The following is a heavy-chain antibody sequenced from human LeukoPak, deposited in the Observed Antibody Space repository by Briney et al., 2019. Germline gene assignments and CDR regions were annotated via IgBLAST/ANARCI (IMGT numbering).Heavy chain of an antibody. Sequence: SETLSLTCAVYGGSFSGYYWSWIRQPPGKGLEWIGEINHSGSTNYNPSLKSRVTISVDTSKNQFSLKLSSVTAADTAVYYCARGRRSRGAARLYYFDYWGQGTLVTVPS. V-gene: IGHV4-34*01. CDR2: INHSGST. D-gene: IGHD6-6*01. CDR3: ARGRRSRGAARLYYFDY. J-gene: IGHJ4*02. CDR1: GGSFSGYY.